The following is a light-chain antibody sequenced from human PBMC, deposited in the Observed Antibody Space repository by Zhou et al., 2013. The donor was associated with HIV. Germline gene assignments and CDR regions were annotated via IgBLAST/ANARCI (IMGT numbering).Light chain of an antibody. Sequence: DIRMTQSPSSLSASVGDRVTITCRASQSISSYLNWYQQKPGKAPKLLIYAASNLQSGVPSRFSGSGSGTDFTLTISSLQPEDFATYYCQQSYSTPPTFGQGTKVDIK. CDR1: QSISSY. CDR3: QQSYSTPPT. J-gene: IGKJ1*01. CDR2: AAS. V-gene: IGKV1-39*01.